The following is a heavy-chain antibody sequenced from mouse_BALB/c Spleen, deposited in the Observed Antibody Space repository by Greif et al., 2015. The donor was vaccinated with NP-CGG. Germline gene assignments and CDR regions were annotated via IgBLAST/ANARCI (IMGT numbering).Heavy chain of an antibody. Sequence: VQLQQSGPELVKPGASMKISCKASDYSFTGYTMNWVKQSHGKNLEWIGLINPYDGGTSYNQKFKGKTTLTVDKSSSIAYMELLSLISEDSAVYYCATMITTMDYWGQGTSVTVSA. CDR3: ATMITTMDY. D-gene: IGHD2-4*01. CDR2: INPYDGGT. J-gene: IGHJ4*01. CDR1: DYSFTGYT. V-gene: IGHV1-18*01.